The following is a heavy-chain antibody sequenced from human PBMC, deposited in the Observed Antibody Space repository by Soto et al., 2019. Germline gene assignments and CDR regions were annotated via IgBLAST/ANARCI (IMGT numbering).Heavy chain of an antibody. Sequence: GASVKVSCKASGGTFSSYAISWVRQAPGQGLEWMGGIIPIFGTANYAQKFQGRVTITADESTSTAYMELSSLRSEDTAVYYCASMLVLMVYASPVYYYGMDVWGQGTTVTVSS. CDR1: GGTFSSYA. D-gene: IGHD2-8*01. CDR3: ASMLVLMVYASPVYYYGMDV. CDR2: IIPIFGTA. J-gene: IGHJ6*02. V-gene: IGHV1-69*13.